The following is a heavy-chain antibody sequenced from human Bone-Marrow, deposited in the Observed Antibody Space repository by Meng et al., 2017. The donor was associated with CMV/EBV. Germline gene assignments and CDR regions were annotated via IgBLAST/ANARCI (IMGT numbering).Heavy chain of an antibody. J-gene: IGHJ6*02. CDR2: ISSSGSTI. D-gene: IGHD5-12*01. V-gene: IGHV3-11*01. Sequence: GESLKIPCAASGFTFSDYYMSWIRQAPGKGLEWVSYISSSGSTIYYADSVKGRFTISRDNAKNSLYLQMNSLRAEDTAVYYCARDTRGYGGYYYSGMDVWGQGTTVTVSS. CDR1: GFTFSDYY. CDR3: ARDTRGYGGYYYSGMDV.